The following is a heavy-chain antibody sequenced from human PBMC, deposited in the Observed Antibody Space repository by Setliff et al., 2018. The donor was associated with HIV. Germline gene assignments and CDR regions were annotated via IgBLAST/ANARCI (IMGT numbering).Heavy chain of an antibody. D-gene: IGHD1-26*01. V-gene: IGHV1-69*13. J-gene: IGHJ4*02. CDR3: ATGSHGEGATDY. CDR2: IIPIFGPA. CDR1: GGTFRSYA. Sequence: GASVKVSCKASGGTFRSYAISWVRQAPGQGLEWMGGIIPIFGPANYAEKFQGRVTITADESTTTAYMELRSLRSEDTAVYYCATGSHGEGATDYWGRGTLVTVSS.